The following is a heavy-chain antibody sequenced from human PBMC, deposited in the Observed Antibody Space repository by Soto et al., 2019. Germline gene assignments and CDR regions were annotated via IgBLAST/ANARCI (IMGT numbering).Heavy chain of an antibody. Sequence: QVQLVESGGGVVQPGRSLRLSCAASGFTFSSYGMHWVRQAPGKGLEWVAVISYDGSNKYYADSVKGRFTISRDNSKNTLYLQMNSLRAEDTAVYYCAKDCGGDCYSFKPDYWGQGTLVTVSS. CDR2: ISYDGSNK. D-gene: IGHD2-21*02. J-gene: IGHJ4*02. CDR3: AKDCGGDCYSFKPDY. V-gene: IGHV3-30*18. CDR1: GFTFSSYG.